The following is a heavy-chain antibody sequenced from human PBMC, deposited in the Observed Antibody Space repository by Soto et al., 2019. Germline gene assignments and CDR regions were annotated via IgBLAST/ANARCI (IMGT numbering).Heavy chain of an antibody. CDR1: GGSISSGGYS. CDR3: ARAPLWNYSWFDP. V-gene: IGHV4-30-2*01. J-gene: IGHJ5*02. Sequence: PSETLSLTCAVSGGSISSGGYSWSWIRQPPGKGLEWIGYIYHSGSTYYNPSLKSRVTISVDRSKNQFSLKLSSVTAADTAVYYCARAPLWNYSWFDPWGQGTLVTVSS. CDR2: IYHSGST. D-gene: IGHD1-7*01.